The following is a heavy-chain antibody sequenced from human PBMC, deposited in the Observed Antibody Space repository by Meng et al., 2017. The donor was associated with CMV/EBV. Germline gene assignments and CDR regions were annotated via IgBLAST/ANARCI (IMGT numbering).Heavy chain of an antibody. V-gene: IGHV3-13*01. CDR1: GFTFSSYD. D-gene: IGHD3-16*01. CDR3: ARGGPLRGFDI. J-gene: IGHJ3*02. CDR2: IGTAGDT. Sequence: GASLKFSCAASGFTFSSYDMHWVRRATGKVLEWVSAIGTAGDTYYPGSVKGRFTISRENAKNSLYLQMNSLRAGDTAVYYCARGGPLRGFDIWGQGTMVTVSS.